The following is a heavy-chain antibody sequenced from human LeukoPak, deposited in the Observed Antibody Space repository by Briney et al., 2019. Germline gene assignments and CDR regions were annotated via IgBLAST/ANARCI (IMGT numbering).Heavy chain of an antibody. Sequence: SETLSLTCTVSGYSISSGYYWGWIRQPPGKGLEWIGSIYHSGSTYYNPSLKSRVTISVDTSKNQFSLKLSSVTAADTAVYYCARELPYYDYVWGSYRIIDYWGQGTLVTVSS. CDR2: IYHSGST. D-gene: IGHD3-16*02. V-gene: IGHV4-38-2*02. CDR3: ARELPYYDYVWGSYRIIDY. CDR1: GYSISSGYY. J-gene: IGHJ4*02.